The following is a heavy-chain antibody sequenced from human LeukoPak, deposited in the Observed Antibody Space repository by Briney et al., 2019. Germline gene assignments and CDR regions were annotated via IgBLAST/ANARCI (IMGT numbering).Heavy chain of an antibody. D-gene: IGHD3-10*01. CDR1: GYTFTSYG. J-gene: IGHJ6*02. V-gene: IGHV1-18*01. CDR2: IRAYNGNT. CDR3: ARDDRFGELSAYYYGMDV. Sequence: ASVKVSCKASGYTFTSYGISWVRQAPGLELEWMGWIRAYNGNTNYAQKLQGRVTMTTDTSTSTAYMELRSLRSDDTAVYYCARDDRFGELSAYYYGMDVWGQGTTVTVSS.